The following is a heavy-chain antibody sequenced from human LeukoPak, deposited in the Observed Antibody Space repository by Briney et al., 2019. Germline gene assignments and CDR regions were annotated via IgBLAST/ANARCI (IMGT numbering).Heavy chain of an antibody. CDR2: INHSGST. Sequence: SETLSLTCAVYAGSFSGYYWSWIRQPPGKGLEWIGEINHSGSTNYNPSLKSRVTISVDTSKNQFSLKLSSVTAADTAVYYCARGGRPYDYIWGSYRSPYNWFDPWGQGTLVTVSS. CDR3: ARGGRPYDYIWGSYRSPYNWFDP. CDR1: AGSFSGYY. V-gene: IGHV4-34*01. J-gene: IGHJ5*02. D-gene: IGHD3-16*02.